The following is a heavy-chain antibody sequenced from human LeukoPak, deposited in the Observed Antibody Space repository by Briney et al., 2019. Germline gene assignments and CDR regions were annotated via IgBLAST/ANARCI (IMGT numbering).Heavy chain of an antibody. D-gene: IGHD1-1*01. CDR3: ARDLSPTSIWNAVSGSTHPEKSDY. CDR1: GFTFSIAA. CDR2: ISYDGSKT. V-gene: IGHV3-30*09. Sequence: GGSLRLSCAASGFTFSIAAMNWVRQAPGKGPELVSVISYDGSKTYYADSVKGRFAISRDNSKNTLYLQMNSLGVEDTAVYYCARDLSPTSIWNAVSGSTHPEKSDYWGRGTLVTVSS. J-gene: IGHJ4*02.